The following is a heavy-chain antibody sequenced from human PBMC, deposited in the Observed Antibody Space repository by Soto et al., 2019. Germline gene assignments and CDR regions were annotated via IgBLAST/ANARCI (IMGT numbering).Heavy chain of an antibody. D-gene: IGHD3-16*01. CDR3: ARDYSFGYLDY. Sequence: EVQLVESGGGLVQPGGSLRLSCAASGFTVSSNYMNWVRQAPGKGLEWVSIIYSGASTYYADSVKGRFTISRDISKNTLYLQMHSLRAEDTAVYYCARDYSFGYLDYWGQGTLVTVSS. J-gene: IGHJ4*02. V-gene: IGHV3-66*01. CDR1: GFTVSSNY. CDR2: IYSGAST.